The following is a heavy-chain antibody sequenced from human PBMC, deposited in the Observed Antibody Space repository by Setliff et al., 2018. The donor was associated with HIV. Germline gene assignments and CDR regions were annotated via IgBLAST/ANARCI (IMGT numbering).Heavy chain of an antibody. CDR1: GYSFTSYW. V-gene: IGHV5-51*01. J-gene: IGHJ3*02. CDR2: IYPGGSDT. D-gene: IGHD3-10*01. CDR3: ARPPKSYGSGSDAFDI. Sequence: LGESLKISCKGSGYSFTSYWIGWVRQMPGKGLEWMGIIYPGGSDTRYSPSFQGQVTISADKSISTAYLQWSSLQASDTAMYYCARPPKSYGSGSDAFDIWGQGTMFTVSS.